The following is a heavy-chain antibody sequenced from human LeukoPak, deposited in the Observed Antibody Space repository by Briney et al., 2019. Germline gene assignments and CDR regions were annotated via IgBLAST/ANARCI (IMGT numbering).Heavy chain of an antibody. D-gene: IGHD2-15*01. J-gene: IGHJ6*02. Sequence: SVKVSCKASGGTFSSYAISWVRQAPGQGLEWVGRIIPILGIANYAQKFQGRVTITADKSTSTAYMELSSLRSEDTAVYYCARDRLDIVVVVANYYYYGMDVWGQGTTVTVSS. CDR1: GGTFSSYA. V-gene: IGHV1-69*04. CDR3: ARDRLDIVVVVANYYYYGMDV. CDR2: IIPILGIA.